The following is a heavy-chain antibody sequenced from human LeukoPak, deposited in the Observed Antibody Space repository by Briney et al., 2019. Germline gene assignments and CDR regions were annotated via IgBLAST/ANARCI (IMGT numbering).Heavy chain of an antibody. J-gene: IGHJ3*02. Sequence: ASVKVSYRASGSPFTTNGISWVRQAPGQGLEWMAWISPDNGDTKYAQEFQGRLTVTTDTSTSTAYMELRSLRSDDTAVYYCARLRGGIYSSRDAFDIWGQGTMVTVSS. CDR3: ARLRGGIYSSRDAFDI. CDR2: ISPDNGDT. V-gene: IGHV1-18*04. D-gene: IGHD6-19*01. CDR1: GSPFTTNG.